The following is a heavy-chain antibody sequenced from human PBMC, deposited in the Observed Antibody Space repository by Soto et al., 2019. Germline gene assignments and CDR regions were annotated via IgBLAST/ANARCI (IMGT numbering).Heavy chain of an antibody. D-gene: IGHD2-2*01. J-gene: IGHJ6*03. CDR2: ISGSGGST. V-gene: IGHV3-23*01. CDR3: AKEGAAAMVGFVGYYYYMDV. Sequence: GGSLRLSCAASGFTFSSYAMSWVRQAPGKGLEWVSAISGSGGSTYYADSVKGRFTISRDNSKNTLYLQMNSLRAEDTAVYYCAKEGAAAMVGFVGYYYYMDVWGKGTTVTVSS. CDR1: GFTFSSYA.